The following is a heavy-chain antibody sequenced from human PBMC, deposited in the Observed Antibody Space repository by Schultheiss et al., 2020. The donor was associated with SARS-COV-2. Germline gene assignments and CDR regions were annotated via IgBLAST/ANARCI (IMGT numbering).Heavy chain of an antibody. CDR1: GFTFSSYG. Sequence: GGSLRLSCAASGFTFSSYGMHWVRQAPGKGLEWVAVISYDGSNKYYADSVKGRFTISRDNSKNTLYLQMNSLRTEDTALYYCAKDIGYGDYVYYYYGMDVWGQGTTVTVSS. V-gene: IGHV3-30*18. D-gene: IGHD4-17*01. CDR3: AKDIGYGDYVYYYYGMDV. CDR2: ISYDGSNK. J-gene: IGHJ6*02.